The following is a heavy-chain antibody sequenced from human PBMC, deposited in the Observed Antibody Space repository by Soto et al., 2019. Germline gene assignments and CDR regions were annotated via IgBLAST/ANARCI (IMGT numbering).Heavy chain of an antibody. V-gene: IGHV4-30-2*01. CDR2: IYHSGST. CDR3: ARSQTTVTSYDY. J-gene: IGHJ4*02. Sequence: PSETLSLTCNVSGGYSWSWIRQPPGKGLEWIGYIYHSGSTYYNPSLKSRVTISVDRSKNQFSLKLSSVTAADTAVYYCARSQTTVTSYDYWGQGTLVTVS. D-gene: IGHD4-17*01. CDR1: GGYS.